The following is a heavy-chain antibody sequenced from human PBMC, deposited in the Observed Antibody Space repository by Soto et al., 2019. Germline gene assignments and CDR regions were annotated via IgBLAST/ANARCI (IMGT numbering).Heavy chain of an antibody. CDR2: ISNDGTDK. CDR1: GFTFRSYG. D-gene: IGHD2-15*01. J-gene: IGHJ6*02. CDR3: GKDTLDCSGGDCPLYYYYGMDV. Sequence: GGSLRLSCAASGFTFRSYGMHWVRQAPGKGLEWLAVISNDGTDKYLADSVKGRLTLSRDNSRNTLSLEINNLRPEDTAVYYCGKDTLDCSGGDCPLYYYYGMDVWGQGTTVTVSS. V-gene: IGHV3-30*18.